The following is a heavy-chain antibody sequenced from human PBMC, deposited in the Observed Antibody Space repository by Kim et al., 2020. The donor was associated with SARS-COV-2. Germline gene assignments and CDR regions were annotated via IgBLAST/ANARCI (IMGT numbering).Heavy chain of an antibody. D-gene: IGHD2-2*01. V-gene: IGHV3-30*04. CDR3: ARGPLAWVHCSSTSCYAGTFDY. Sequence: GGSLRLSCAASGFTFSSYAMHWVRQAPGKGLEWVAVISYDGSNKYYADSVKGRFTISRDNSKNTLYLQMNSLRAEDTAVYYCARGPLAWVHCSSTSCYAGTFDYWGQGTLVTVSS. CDR1: GFTFSSYA. CDR2: ISYDGSNK. J-gene: IGHJ4*02.